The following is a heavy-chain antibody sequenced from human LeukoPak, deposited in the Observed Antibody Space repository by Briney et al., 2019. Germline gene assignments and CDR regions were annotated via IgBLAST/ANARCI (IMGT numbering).Heavy chain of an antibody. CDR2: INSDGSST. J-gene: IGHJ2*01. Sequence: GGSLRLSCAASGFTLSTYWMHWVRQAPGKGLVWVARINSDGSSTNYADSVKGRFTISKDNAKNTLYLQMNSLRAEDTAVYYCARGQWLVSHWYFDLWGRGTLVTVSS. D-gene: IGHD6-19*01. CDR1: GFTLSTYW. V-gene: IGHV3-74*01. CDR3: ARGQWLVSHWYFDL.